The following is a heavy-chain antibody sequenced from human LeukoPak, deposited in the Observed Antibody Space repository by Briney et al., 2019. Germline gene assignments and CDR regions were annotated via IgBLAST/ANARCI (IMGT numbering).Heavy chain of an antibody. CDR1: GGSISSSSYY. D-gene: IGHD2-15*01. J-gene: IGHJ6*02. Sequence: SETLSLTCTVSGGSISSSSYYWGWIRQPPGKGLEWIGSIYYSGSTNYNPSLKSRVTISVDTSKNQFSLKLSSVTAADTAVYYCARARGYYYYGMDVWGQGTTVTVSS. V-gene: IGHV4-39*07. CDR2: IYYSGST. CDR3: ARARGYYYYGMDV.